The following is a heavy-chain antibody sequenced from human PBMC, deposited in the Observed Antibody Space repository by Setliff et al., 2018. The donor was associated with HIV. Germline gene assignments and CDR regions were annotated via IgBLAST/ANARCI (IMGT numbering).Heavy chain of an antibody. V-gene: IGHV4-4*02. CDR1: GGSISSSNW. D-gene: IGHD4-4*01. J-gene: IGHJ5*02. CDR2: INHSGST. CDR3: ARGRMATVLIRNWIDP. Sequence: PSETLSLTCDVSGGSISSSNWWSWVRQPPGKGLEWIGEINHSGSTNYNPSLKSRVTISIDTSKNQFSLKLSSVTAADTAMYYCARGRMATVLIRNWIDPWGQGSLVTVSS.